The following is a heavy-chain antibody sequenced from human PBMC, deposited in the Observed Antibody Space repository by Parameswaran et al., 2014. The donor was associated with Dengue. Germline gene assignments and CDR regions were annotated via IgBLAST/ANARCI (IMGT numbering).Heavy chain of an antibody. J-gene: IGHJ4*02. CDR3: AKVMDNWNYGFDY. V-gene: IGHV3-30*18. D-gene: IGHD1-7*01. Sequence: VRQAPGKGLGWVAVISYDGSNKYYADSVKGRFTISRDNSKNTLYLQMNSLRAEDTAVYYCAKVMDNWNYGFDYWGQGTLVTVSS. CDR2: ISYDGSNK.